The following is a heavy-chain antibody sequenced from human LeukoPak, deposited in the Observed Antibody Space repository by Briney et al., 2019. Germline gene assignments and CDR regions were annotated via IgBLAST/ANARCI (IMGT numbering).Heavy chain of an antibody. V-gene: IGHV3-33*01. CDR1: GFTFSSYG. J-gene: IGHJ6*04. Sequence: PGRSLRLSCAASGFTFSSYGMHWVRQAPGKGLEWVAVIWYDGSNKYYADSVKGRFTISRDNSKNTLYLQMNSLRAEDTAVYYCARSIGRYLAHYYGMDVWGKGTTVTVSS. CDR2: IWYDGSNK. D-gene: IGHD2-21*01. CDR3: ARSIGRYLAHYYGMDV.